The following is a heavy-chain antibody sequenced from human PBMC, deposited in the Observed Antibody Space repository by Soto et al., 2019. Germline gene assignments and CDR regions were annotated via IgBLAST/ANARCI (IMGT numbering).Heavy chain of an antibody. D-gene: IGHD2-15*01. CDR2: ISSSSSTI. J-gene: IGHJ4*02. Sequence: PGGSLRLSCAASGFTFSSYSMNWVRQAPGKGLEWVSYISSSSSTIYYADSVKGRFTISRDNAKNSLYLQMNSLRAEDTAVYYCARTEYCSGGSCYHRCFDYWGQGTLVTVSS. CDR3: ARTEYCSGGSCYHRCFDY. V-gene: IGHV3-48*01. CDR1: GFTFSSYS.